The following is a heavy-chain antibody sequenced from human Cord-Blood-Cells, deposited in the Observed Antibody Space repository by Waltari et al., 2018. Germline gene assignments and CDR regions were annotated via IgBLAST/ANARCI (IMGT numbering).Heavy chain of an antibody. D-gene: IGHD6-19*01. CDR2: IYYSGST. Sequence: QLQLQESGPGLVKPSETLSLTCTVSGGSISSSSYYWGWIRQPPWKGLEWIGSIYYSGSTYYNPSLKSRVTISVDTSKNQFSLKLSSVTAADTAVYYCARISGSGWYFDYWGQGTLVTVSS. CDR3: ARISGSGWYFDY. CDR1: GGSISSSSYY. J-gene: IGHJ4*02. V-gene: IGHV4-39*01.